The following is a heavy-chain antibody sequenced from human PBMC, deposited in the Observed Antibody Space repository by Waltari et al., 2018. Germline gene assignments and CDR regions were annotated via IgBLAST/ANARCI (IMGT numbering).Heavy chain of an antibody. CDR3: ARHPAMTIMLWYFDL. V-gene: IGHV4-39*01. CDR1: GGSISSSSYY. D-gene: IGHD2-8*01. J-gene: IGHJ2*01. CDR2: IYYSGST. Sequence: QLQLQESGPGLVKPSETLSLTCTVSGGSISSSSYYWGWIRQPPGKGLEWIGSIYYSGSTDYNPSRKSRVTISVDTSKNQFSLKLSSVTAADTAVYYCARHPAMTIMLWYFDLWGRGTLVTVSS.